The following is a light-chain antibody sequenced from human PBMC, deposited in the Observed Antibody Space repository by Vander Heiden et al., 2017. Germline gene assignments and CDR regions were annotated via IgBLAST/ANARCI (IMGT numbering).Light chain of an antibody. CDR1: QGINNY. Sequence: IQLTQSPSSLSAPVGDRVTITCRASQGINNYLAWYQQKPGKVPKLLIYVASTLQSGVPSRCSGSGSGTDFTLTISSLQPEDSATYYCQQFNTYPRTFGQGTKVEIK. CDR3: QQFNTYPRT. V-gene: IGKV1-9*01. J-gene: IGKJ1*01. CDR2: VAS.